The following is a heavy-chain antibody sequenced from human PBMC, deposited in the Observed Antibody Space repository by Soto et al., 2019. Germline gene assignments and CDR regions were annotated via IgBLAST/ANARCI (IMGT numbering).Heavy chain of an antibody. CDR2: IYYSGST. D-gene: IGHD4-4*01. CDR1: GGSISSGGYY. J-gene: IGHJ6*02. V-gene: IGHV4-31*03. CDR3: ARVVLGVTRHYYYYYGMDV. Sequence: QVQLQESGPGLVKPSQTLSLTCTVSGGSISSGGYYWSWIRQHPGKGLEWIGYIYYSGSTYYNPSLTSRVTISVDTSKNQFSLKLSSVTAADTAVYYCARVVLGVTRHYYYYYGMDVWGQGTTVTVSS.